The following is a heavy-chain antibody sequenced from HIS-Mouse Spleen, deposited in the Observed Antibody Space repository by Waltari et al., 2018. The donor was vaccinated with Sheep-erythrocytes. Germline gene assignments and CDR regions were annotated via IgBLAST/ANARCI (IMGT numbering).Heavy chain of an antibody. CDR3: AKDISRNIVVVPAAVGDY. D-gene: IGHD2-2*01. CDR1: GFSLDEYG. CDR2: ISWNRDSI. J-gene: IGHJ4*02. V-gene: IGHV3-9*01. Sequence: EVQLVESGGGLVQHGRYLRLSCAASGFSLDEYGMHWVRQAPGKDLECVSGISWNRDSIGYADSVKGRFTNSRDNSKNALYLQINSLIAEDTALYYCAKDISRNIVVVPAAVGDYWCQGTLVTVSS.